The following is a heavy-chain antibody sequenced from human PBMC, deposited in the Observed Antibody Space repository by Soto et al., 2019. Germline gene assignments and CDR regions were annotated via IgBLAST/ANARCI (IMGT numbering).Heavy chain of an antibody. Sequence: SETLSLTCTVSGDSISNSYWSWIRQPPGKDLEWIAFIYNSVSTNYNPSLKSRVTISVDTSKNQFSLKLNSVTAAHTAVYFSARGPPFDYWGQGTLVTVSS. J-gene: IGHJ4*02. CDR2: IYNSVST. V-gene: IGHV4-59*01. CDR3: ARGPPFDY. CDR1: GDSISNSY.